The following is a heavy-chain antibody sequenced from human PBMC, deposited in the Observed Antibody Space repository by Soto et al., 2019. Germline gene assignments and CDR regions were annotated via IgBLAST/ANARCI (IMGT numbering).Heavy chain of an antibody. CDR1: GGSISSSSYY. D-gene: IGHD3-10*01. Sequence: PSETLSLTCTVSGGSISSSSYYGGWIRQPPGKGLEWIGSIYYSGSTYYNPSLKSRVTISVDTSKNQFSLKLSSVTAADTAVSYCARRGYGSGSYYVDVWGQGTTVTVS. V-gene: IGHV4-39*01. J-gene: IGHJ6*02. CDR3: ARRGYGSGSYYVDV. CDR2: IYYSGST.